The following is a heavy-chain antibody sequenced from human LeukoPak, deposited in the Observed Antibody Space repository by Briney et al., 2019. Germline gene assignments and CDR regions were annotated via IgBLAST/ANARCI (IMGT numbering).Heavy chain of an antibody. Sequence: PGGSLRLSCAASGFTFDDYAMHWVRQAPGKGLEWVSGISWNSGSIGYADSVKGRFTISRDNARNSLYLQMNSLRAEDTALYYCAKGLPQILTGSNVDGMDVWGQGTTVTVSS. CDR1: GFTFDDYA. V-gene: IGHV3-9*01. CDR3: AKGLPQILTGSNVDGMDV. D-gene: IGHD3-9*01. CDR2: ISWNSGSI. J-gene: IGHJ6*02.